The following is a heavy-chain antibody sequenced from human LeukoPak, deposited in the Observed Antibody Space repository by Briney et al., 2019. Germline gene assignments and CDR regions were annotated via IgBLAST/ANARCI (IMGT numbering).Heavy chain of an antibody. J-gene: IGHJ5*02. V-gene: IGHV4-59*01. Sequence: SETLSLTCTVSGASISSYYWSWIRQPPGKGLEWIGYVHYSGDTNSNPSLRSRVTMSVDVSRNQFSLKLSSVTAADTAVYYCVRDRWLDTWGQGTLVTVSS. CDR3: VRDRWLDT. CDR2: VHYSGDT. D-gene: IGHD5-12*01. CDR1: GASISSYY.